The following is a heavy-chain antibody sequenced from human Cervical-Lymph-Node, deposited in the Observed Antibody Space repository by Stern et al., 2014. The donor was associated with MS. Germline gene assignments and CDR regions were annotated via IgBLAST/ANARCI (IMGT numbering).Heavy chain of an antibody. CDR1: GGSFSNSA. CDR2: IIPIFGTA. CDR3: ATSAGFYSAMDV. V-gene: IGHV1-69*01. D-gene: IGHD2-21*01. Sequence: QVQLVQSGAEVKKPGSSVKVSCKTSGGSFSNSAFSWIRQAPGQGLEWMGAIIPIFGTATYAQRFQGRVTISAHESTNTAYMELSSLRSEDTAVYYCATSAGFYSAMDVWGQGTTVTVSS. J-gene: IGHJ6*02.